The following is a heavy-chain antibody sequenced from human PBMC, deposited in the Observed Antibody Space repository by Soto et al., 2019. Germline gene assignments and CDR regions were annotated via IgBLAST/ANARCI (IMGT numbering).Heavy chain of an antibody. D-gene: IGHD3-22*01. Sequence: EVQLLESGGGLVQPGGSLRLSCAASGFTCSSYAMSWVRQAPGKGLEWVSTISGSGRSTYYADSVKGRFTISRDNSKNTLYLQMNSLRAEDTAVYYCVKDGGYYDSSGYYPDYWGQGTLVTVSS. J-gene: IGHJ4*02. V-gene: IGHV3-23*01. CDR2: ISGSGRST. CDR3: VKDGGYYDSSGYYPDY. CDR1: GFTCSSYA.